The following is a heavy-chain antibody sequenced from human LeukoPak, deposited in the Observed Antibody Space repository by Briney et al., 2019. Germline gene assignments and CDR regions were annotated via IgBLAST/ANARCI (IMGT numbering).Heavy chain of an antibody. CDR1: RFTFSAYA. CDR3: AKGSGSGWYGWFDP. V-gene: IGHV3-23*01. D-gene: IGHD6-19*01. J-gene: IGHJ5*02. Sequence: GGSLRVSCAASRFTFSAYAMYWVRQARGKGLEWVSCIEASDVNTYYADSVKGRFTISRDNSKNTLYLQMSSLRAEDTAVYYCAKGSGSGWYGWFDPWGQGTLVTVSS. CDR2: IEASDVNT.